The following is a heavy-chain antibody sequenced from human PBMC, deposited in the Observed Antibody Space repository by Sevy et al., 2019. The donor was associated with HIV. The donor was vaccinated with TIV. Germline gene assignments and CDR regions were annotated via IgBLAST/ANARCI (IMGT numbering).Heavy chain of an antibody. CDR1: GFIFSGSA. CDR3: TRREMGSSSWYPYFDS. CDR2: IRNKANSYAT. D-gene: IGHD6-13*01. J-gene: IGHJ4*02. V-gene: IGHV3-73*01. Sequence: GGSLRLSCAASGFIFSGSAIHWVRQASGKGLEWIGRIRNKANSYATADAESVKGRFTISRDDSKNTAYLQMNSLKTDDTAVYYCTRREMGSSSWYPYFDSWGQGPLVTVSS.